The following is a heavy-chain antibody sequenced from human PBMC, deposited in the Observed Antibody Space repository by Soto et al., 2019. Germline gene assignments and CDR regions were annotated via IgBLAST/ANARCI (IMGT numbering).Heavy chain of an antibody. CDR3: ARGRAPLLVRTWFDP. CDR1: GGSISSYY. J-gene: IGHJ5*02. D-gene: IGHD2-15*01. V-gene: IGHV4-59*01. CDR2: IYYSGST. Sequence: PSETLSLTCTVSGGSISSYYWSWIRQPPGKGLEWIGYIYYSGSTNYNPSLKSRVTISVDTSKNQFSLKLSSVTAADTAVYYCARGRAPLLVRTWFDPWGQGTLVTVSS.